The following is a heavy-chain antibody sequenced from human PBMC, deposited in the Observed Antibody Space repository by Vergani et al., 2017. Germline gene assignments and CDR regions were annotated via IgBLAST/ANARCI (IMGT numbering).Heavy chain of an antibody. V-gene: IGHV1-18*01. CDR1: GYTFTSYG. J-gene: IGHJ3*02. Sequence: QVQLVQSGAEVKKPGASVKVSCKASGYTFTSYGISWVRQAPGQGLEWMGWISAYNGNTNYAQKLQGRVTMTTDTSTSTAYRELRSLRSDDTAVYYCARDGGYYDSSGYYYFDAFDIWGQGTMVTVSS. CDR3: ARDGGYYDSSGYYYFDAFDI. D-gene: IGHD3-22*01. CDR2: ISAYNGNT.